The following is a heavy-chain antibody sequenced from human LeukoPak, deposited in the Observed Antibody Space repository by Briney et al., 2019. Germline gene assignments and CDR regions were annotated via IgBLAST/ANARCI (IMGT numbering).Heavy chain of an antibody. CDR1: GYSISSGYY. V-gene: IGHV4-38-2*01. J-gene: IGHJ3*02. CDR2: IYHSGST. CDR3: ARQSRYYDSSGYYDPWDAFDI. Sequence: PSETLSLTCAVSGYSISSGYYWGWIRQPPGKGLEWIGSIYHSGSTYYNPSLKSRVTISVDTSKNQFSLKLSSVTAADTAVYYCARQSRYYDSSGYYDPWDAFDIWGQGTMVTVSS. D-gene: IGHD3-22*01.